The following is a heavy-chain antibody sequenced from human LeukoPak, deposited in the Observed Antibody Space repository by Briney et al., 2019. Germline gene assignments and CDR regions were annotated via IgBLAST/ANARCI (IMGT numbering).Heavy chain of an antibody. CDR2: ISGGSGTI. CDR3: AKDAPRSSGWYRGAFDI. V-gene: IGHV3-23*01. D-gene: IGHD6-19*01. Sequence: PGGSLRLSCAASGFTFSNYAMGWVRQAPGKGLDWVSAISGGSGTIYYADSVRGRFTISRDNSKNTLYLQMNSLRAEDTALYYCAKDAPRSSGWYRGAFDIWGRGTMVTVSS. CDR1: GFTFSNYA. J-gene: IGHJ3*02.